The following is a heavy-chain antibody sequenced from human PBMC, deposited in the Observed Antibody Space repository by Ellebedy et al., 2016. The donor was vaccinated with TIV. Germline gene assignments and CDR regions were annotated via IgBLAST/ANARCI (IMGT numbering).Heavy chain of an antibody. V-gene: IGHV3-7*01. Sequence: PGGSLRLSCAASGFPFHNYWMTWVRQAQGKGLEWVANIKQDGSVKNYVDSVKGRFTISRDNAKSSLWLQMNTLRVEDTAVYYCVTGMDVWGQGTLVTVSS. CDR3: VTGMDV. D-gene: IGHD1-14*01. CDR1: GFPFHNYW. J-gene: IGHJ4*02. CDR2: IKQDGSVK.